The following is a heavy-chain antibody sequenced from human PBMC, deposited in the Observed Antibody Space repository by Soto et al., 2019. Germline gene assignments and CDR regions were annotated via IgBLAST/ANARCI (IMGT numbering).Heavy chain of an antibody. CDR1: GGSIRSGGYS. Sequence: SEPMSLTCAVSGGSIRSGGYSWSWIRQPPGKGLEWIGYIYHSGSTYYNPSLKSRVTISVDRSKNQFSLKLSSVTAADAAVYYCARAGGLGAVAVDYWGQGTLVAVSS. V-gene: IGHV4-30-2*01. J-gene: IGHJ4*02. CDR2: IYHSGST. D-gene: IGHD6-19*01. CDR3: ARAGGLGAVAVDY.